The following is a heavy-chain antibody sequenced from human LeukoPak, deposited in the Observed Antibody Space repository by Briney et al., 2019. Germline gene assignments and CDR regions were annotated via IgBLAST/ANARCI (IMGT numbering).Heavy chain of an antibody. CDR3: ARALQGAYYYYGMDV. CDR1: GFTVSSNY. V-gene: IGHV3-66*01. J-gene: IGHJ6*02. CDR2: IYSGGST. Sequence: GGSLRLSCAASGFTVSSNYMSWVRQAPGKGLEWVSVIYSGGSTYYADSVKGRFTISRDNSKNTLYLQMNSLRAEDTAVYYCARALQGAYYYYGMDVWGQGTTVTVS. D-gene: IGHD1-26*01.